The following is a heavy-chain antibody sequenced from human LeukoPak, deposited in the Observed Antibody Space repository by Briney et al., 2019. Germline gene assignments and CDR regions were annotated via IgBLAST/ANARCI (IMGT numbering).Heavy chain of an antibody. D-gene: IGHD3-22*01. CDR3: ARDYTMTHASDI. V-gene: IGHV4-34*01. J-gene: IGHJ3*02. CDR2: INHSGST. CDR1: GGSFSGYY. Sequence: SETLSLTCAVYGGSFSGYYWSWIRQPPGKGLEWIGEINHSGSTNYNPSLKSRVTISVDTSKNQFSLKLSSVTAADTALYYCARDYTMTHASDIWGQGTLVTVSS.